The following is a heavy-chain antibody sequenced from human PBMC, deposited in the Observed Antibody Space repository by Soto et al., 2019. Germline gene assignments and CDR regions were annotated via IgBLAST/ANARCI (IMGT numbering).Heavy chain of an antibody. CDR3: ARPNRYGSGSYSTY. D-gene: IGHD3-10*01. CDR1: GFTFSSYS. J-gene: IGHJ4*02. V-gene: IGHV3-48*01. Sequence: GGSLRLSCAASGFTFSSYSMNWVRQAPGKGLEWVSYISSSSSTIYYADSVKGRFTISRDNAKNSLYLQMNSLRAEDTAVYYCARPNRYGSGSYSTYWGQGTLVTVSS. CDR2: ISSSSSTI.